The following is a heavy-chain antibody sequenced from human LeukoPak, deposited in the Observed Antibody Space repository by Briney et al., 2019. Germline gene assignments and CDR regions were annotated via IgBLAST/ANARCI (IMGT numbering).Heavy chain of an antibody. CDR2: INSDGSST. CDR1: GFTFSSYW. J-gene: IGHJ4*02. Sequence: PGGSLRLSCAASGFTFSSYWMHWVRQAPGKGLVWVSRINSDGSSTSYADSVKGRFTISRDNAKNTLYLQMNSLRAEDTAVYYCARRYSDYVYFDYWGQGNLVTVST. V-gene: IGHV3-74*01. CDR3: ARRYSDYVYFDY. D-gene: IGHD4-11*01.